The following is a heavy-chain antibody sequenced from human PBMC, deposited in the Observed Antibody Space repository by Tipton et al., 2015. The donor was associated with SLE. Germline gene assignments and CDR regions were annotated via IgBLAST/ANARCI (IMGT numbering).Heavy chain of an antibody. V-gene: IGHV4-59*01. CDR2: IYYSGST. D-gene: IGHD2-21*02. J-gene: IGHJ2*01. CDR1: GGSFSGYY. Sequence: TLSLTCAVYGGSFSGYYWSWIRQPPGKGLEWIGYIYYSGSTNYNPSLKSRVTISVGTSKNQFSLKLSSVTAADTAVYYCAREHIVVVTSGYFDLWGRGTLVTVSS. CDR3: AREHIVVVTSGYFDL.